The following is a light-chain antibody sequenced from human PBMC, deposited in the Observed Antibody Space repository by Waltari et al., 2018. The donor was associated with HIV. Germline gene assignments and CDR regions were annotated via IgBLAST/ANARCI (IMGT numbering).Light chain of an antibody. Sequence: QSALTQPASVSGSPGQSITLSCSGRRRDVGGSNYVPWYQQHPGKAPKLMIYDVSDRPSGVSNRFSGSKSDNTASLTISGLQTEDEADYYCSSYTSSYTVIFGGGTKLTVL. CDR2: DVS. J-gene: IGLJ2*01. V-gene: IGLV2-14*01. CDR1: RRDVGGSNY. CDR3: SSYTSSYTVI.